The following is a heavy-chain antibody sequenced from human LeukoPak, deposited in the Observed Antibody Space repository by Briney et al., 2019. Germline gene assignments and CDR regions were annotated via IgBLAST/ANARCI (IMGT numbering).Heavy chain of an antibody. J-gene: IGHJ3*02. Sequence: SETLSLTCTVSGGSISSYYWSWIRQPPGKGLEWIGDIYYSGSTNYNPSLKSRVTISVDTSKNQFSLKLSSVTAADAAVYYCARHNYDDYVFDIWGQGTKVTVSS. V-gene: IGHV4-59*08. CDR2: IYYSGST. CDR1: GGSISSYY. CDR3: ARHNYDDYVFDI. D-gene: IGHD4-17*01.